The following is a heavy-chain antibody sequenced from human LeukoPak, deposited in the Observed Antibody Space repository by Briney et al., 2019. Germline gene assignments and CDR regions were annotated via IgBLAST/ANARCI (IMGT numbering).Heavy chain of an antibody. D-gene: IGHD3-22*01. J-gene: IGHJ4*02. CDR2: ISYDGSNK. CDR3: VKDTYYYDSSGYPGY. CDR1: GFTFSSYG. V-gene: IGHV3-30*18. Sequence: GGSLRLSCAASGFTFSSYGMHWVRQAPGKGLEWVAVISYDGSNKYYADSVKGRFTISRDNSKNTLYLQMNSLRAEDTAVYYCVKDTYYYDSSGYPGYWGQGTLVTVSS.